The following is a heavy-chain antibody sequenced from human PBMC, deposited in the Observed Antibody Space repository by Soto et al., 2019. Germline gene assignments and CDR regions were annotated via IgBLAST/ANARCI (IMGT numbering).Heavy chain of an antibody. V-gene: IGHV4-30-4*01. CDR2: IYYSGST. CDR1: GGSISSGDYY. J-gene: IGHJ3*02. CDR3: ARTILRVLEWLSPSAFDI. Sequence: KPSETLSLTCTVSGGSISSGDYYWSWIRQPPGKGLEWIGYIYYSGSTYYNPSLKSRVTISVDTSKNQFSLKLSSVTAADTAVYYCARTILRVLEWLSPSAFDIWGQGTMVTVSS. D-gene: IGHD3-3*01.